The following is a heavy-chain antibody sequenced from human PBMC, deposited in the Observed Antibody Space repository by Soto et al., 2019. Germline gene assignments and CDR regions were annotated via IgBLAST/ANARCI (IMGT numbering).Heavy chain of an antibody. CDR3: ARALWEPVGGYYFFDY. D-gene: IGHD5-12*01. Sequence: PSETLSLTCAVSGGSISSGGYSWSWIRHPPGKGLEWIGYIYHSGSTYYNPSLKSRVTISVDRSKNQFSLKLSSVTAADTAVYYCARALWEPVGGYYFFDYWGQGTLVTVSS. CDR1: GGSISSGGYS. J-gene: IGHJ4*02. V-gene: IGHV4-30-2*01. CDR2: IYHSGST.